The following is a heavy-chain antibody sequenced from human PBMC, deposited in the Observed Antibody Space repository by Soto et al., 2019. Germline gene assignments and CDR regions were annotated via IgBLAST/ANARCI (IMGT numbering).Heavy chain of an antibody. J-gene: IGHJ4*02. CDR2: IYTSGST. D-gene: IGHD3-22*01. CDR1: GGSISSYY. V-gene: IGHV4-4*07. CDR3: AREGDYYDSSGYSSRP. Sequence: SETLSLTCTVSGGSISSYYWSWIRQPAGKGLEWIGRIYTSGSTNYNPSLKSRVTMSVDTSKNQFSLKLSPVTAADTAVYYCAREGDYYDSSGYSSRPWGQGTLVTVSS.